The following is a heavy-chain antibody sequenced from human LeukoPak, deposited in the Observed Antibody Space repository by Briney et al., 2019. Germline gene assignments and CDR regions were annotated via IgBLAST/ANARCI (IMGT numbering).Heavy chain of an antibody. Sequence: SVKVSCKASGGTFSSYAISWVRQAPGQGLEWMGGIIPIFGTANYAQKFQGRVTITTDESTSTAYMELSRLRSDDTAVYYCARDRAVGNDYWGQGTLVTVSS. CDR3: ARDRAVGNDY. D-gene: IGHD6-19*01. V-gene: IGHV1-69*05. CDR2: IIPIFGTA. J-gene: IGHJ4*02. CDR1: GGTFSSYA.